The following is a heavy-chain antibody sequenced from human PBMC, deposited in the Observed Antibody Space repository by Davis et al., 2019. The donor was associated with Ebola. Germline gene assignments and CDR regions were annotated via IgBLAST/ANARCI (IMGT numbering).Heavy chain of an antibody. V-gene: IGHV3-48*02. D-gene: IGHD4-17*01. CDR2: ISSSSSTI. CDR3: ARVSGSYGDYYFDY. Sequence: GESLKISCAASGFTFSSYAMHWVRQAPGKGLEWVSYISSSSSTIYYADSVKGRFTISRDNAKNSLYLQMNSLRDEDTAVYYCARVSGSYGDYYFDYWGQGTLVTVSS. J-gene: IGHJ4*02. CDR1: GFTFSSYA.